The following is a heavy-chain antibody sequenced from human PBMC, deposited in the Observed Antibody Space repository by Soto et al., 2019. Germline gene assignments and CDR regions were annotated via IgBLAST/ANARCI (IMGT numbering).Heavy chain of an antibody. CDR3: ARESEDLTSNFDY. Sequence: GGALRVSCSASGVTFTRYSMNWVRQAPGKGLEWVSSISSTTNYIYYGDSMKGRFTISRDNAKNSLYLEMNSLRAEDTAVYYCARESEDLTSNFDYWGQGTLVTV. CDR2: ISSTTNYI. J-gene: IGHJ4*02. CDR1: GVTFTRYS. V-gene: IGHV3-21*06.